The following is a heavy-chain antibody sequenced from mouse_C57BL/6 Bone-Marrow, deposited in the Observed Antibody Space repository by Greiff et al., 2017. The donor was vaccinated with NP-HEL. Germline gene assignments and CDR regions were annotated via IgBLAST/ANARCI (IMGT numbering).Heavy chain of an antibody. Sequence: VKLVDSGPGLLAPSKSFSIPCPFSGFSLPAFALSGFGRPPGRGRGGLGVIWTGGGTNYNSALKSRLSISKDNSKSQVFLKMNRLQTDDTARYYCARRDGSSYGWYFDVWGTGTTVTVSS. CDR2: IWTGGGT. V-gene: IGHV2-9-1*01. J-gene: IGHJ1*03. CDR1: GFSLPAFA. CDR3: ARRDGSSYGWYFDV. D-gene: IGHD1-1*01.